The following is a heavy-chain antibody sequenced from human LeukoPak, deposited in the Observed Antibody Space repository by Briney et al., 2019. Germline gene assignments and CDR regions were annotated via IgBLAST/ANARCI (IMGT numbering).Heavy chain of an antibody. CDR3: ARYIRGPDYYIDA. CDR2: VSYSGTT. V-gene: IGHV4-59*01. D-gene: IGHD1-14*01. Sequence: SETLSLTCTASGGALSSDYWSWIRQPPGKGLEWIGYVSYSGTTNYNPSLSSRLTISLDTPKNRFSMNLYSVTAADTAIYFCARYIRGPDYYIDAWDKGTTVAVSS. CDR1: GGALSSDY. J-gene: IGHJ6*03.